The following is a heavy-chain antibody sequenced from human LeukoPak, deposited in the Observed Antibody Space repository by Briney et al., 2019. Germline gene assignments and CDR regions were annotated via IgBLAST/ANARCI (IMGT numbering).Heavy chain of an antibody. Sequence: GGSLRLSCAASGFTFSSYWMHWVRQAPGKGLVWVSRLNSGGSITNYADSVKGRFTISRDNAKNTLYLQMNSLRADDTAVYYCARGSGYAVFDIWGQGTMVPVSS. J-gene: IGHJ3*02. D-gene: IGHD5-12*01. CDR1: GFTFSSYW. CDR2: LNSGGSIT. V-gene: IGHV3-74*01. CDR3: ARGSGYAVFDI.